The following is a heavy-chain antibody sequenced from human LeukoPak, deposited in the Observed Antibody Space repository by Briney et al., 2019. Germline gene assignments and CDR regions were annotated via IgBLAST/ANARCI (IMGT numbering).Heavy chain of an antibody. CDR1: GGSFSGYY. D-gene: IGHD3-10*01. Sequence: SETLSLTCAVYGGSFSGYYWSWIRQPPGKGLEWIGEINHSGSTNYNPSLKSRVTISVGTSKNQFPLKLSSVTAADTAVYYCARGGSGIRGVLRSAFDIWGQGTMVTVSS. CDR2: INHSGST. J-gene: IGHJ3*02. CDR3: ARGGSGIRGVLRSAFDI. V-gene: IGHV4-34*01.